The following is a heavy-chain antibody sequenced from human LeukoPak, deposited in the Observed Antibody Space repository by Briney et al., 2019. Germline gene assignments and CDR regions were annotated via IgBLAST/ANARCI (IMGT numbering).Heavy chain of an antibody. CDR1: GGSISSGSYY. Sequence: SETLPPTCTVSGGSISSGSYYWSWIRQPAGKGLEWIGRIYTSGSTNYNPSLKSRVTMPVDTSKNQFSLKLSSVTAADTAVYYCARASYYYMDVWGKGTTVTVSS. J-gene: IGHJ6*03. V-gene: IGHV4-61*02. CDR2: IYTSGST. CDR3: ARASYYYMDV.